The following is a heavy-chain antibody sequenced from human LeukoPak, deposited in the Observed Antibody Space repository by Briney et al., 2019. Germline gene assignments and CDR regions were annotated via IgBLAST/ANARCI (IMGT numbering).Heavy chain of an antibody. CDR1: RYTFTTYW. CDR3: ARPNFYYDSSSYYYFDY. D-gene: IGHD3-22*01. CDR2: IYPGDSDT. J-gene: IGHJ4*02. Sequence: GEFLKISRKGSRYTFTTYWIGWVRQMPGKGLEWMGIIYPGDSDTRYSPSFQGQVTISADKSINTAYLQWSSLKASDTAMYYCARPNFYYDSSSYYYFDYWGQGTLVTVSS. V-gene: IGHV5-51*01.